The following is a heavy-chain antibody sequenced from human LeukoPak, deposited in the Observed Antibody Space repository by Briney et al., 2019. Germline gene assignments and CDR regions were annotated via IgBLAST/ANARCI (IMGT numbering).Heavy chain of an antibody. D-gene: IGHD2-2*01. Sequence: GASVKVSCKASGYTFTSYGISWVRQAPGQGLEWMGWISAYNGNTNYAQKFRGRVTMTWNTSINTAYMELSGLRSDDTAVYYCARGRPHADWGQGTPVTVSS. CDR2: ISAYNGNT. CDR1: GYTFTSYG. J-gene: IGHJ4*03. CDR3: ARGRPHAD. V-gene: IGHV1-18*01.